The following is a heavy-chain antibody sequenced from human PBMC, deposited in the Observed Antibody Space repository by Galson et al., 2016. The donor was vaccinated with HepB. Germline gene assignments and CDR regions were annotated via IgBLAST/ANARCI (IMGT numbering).Heavy chain of an antibody. D-gene: IGHD3-16*01. J-gene: IGHJ4*02. CDR3: ARDRRQHYAFFYS. CDR2: ISRTGETF. Sequence: SLRLSCAASGFSFSSYNMDWVRRAPGKGLEWVSYISRTGETFYYADSVKGRFTISRDNAKNLLYLQMNSLRDEDTAVYYCARDRRQHYAFFYSWGQGTPITVSS. V-gene: IGHV3-48*02. CDR1: GFSFSSYN.